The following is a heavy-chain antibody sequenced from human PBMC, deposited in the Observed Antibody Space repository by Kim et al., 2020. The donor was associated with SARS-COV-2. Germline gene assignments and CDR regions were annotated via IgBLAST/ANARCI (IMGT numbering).Heavy chain of an antibody. CDR1: GFTFSTYS. J-gene: IGHJ6*02. D-gene: IGHD3-3*01. V-gene: IGHV3-21*01. CDR2: ISSSNDYI. Sequence: GGSLRLSCVASGFTFSTYSMNWVRQAPGKGLEWVSSISSSNDYISYADSVKGRFSISRDNAKNSLYLQMNSLRAEDTAVYYCARDFRDTNLGRWYYYGMDVWGQGTTVTVSS. CDR3: ARDFRDTNLGRWYYYGMDV.